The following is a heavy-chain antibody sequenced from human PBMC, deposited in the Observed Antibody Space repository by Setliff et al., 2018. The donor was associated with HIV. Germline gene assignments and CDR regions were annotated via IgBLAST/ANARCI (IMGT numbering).Heavy chain of an antibody. Sequence: GGSLRLSCAASGFTFSDYYMSWIRQAPGKGLEWVSCISSSGSTIYYADSVKGRFTISRDNAKNSLYLQMNSLRAEDTAVYYCARVVYDFWSGYYGPYYYYMDVWGKGTTVTVSS. CDR1: GFTFSDYY. CDR3: ARVVYDFWSGYYGPYYYYMDV. V-gene: IGHV3-11*04. J-gene: IGHJ6*03. CDR2: ISSSGSTI. D-gene: IGHD3-3*01.